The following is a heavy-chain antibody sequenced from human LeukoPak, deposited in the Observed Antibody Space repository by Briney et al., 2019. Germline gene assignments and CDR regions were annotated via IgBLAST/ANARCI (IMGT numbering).Heavy chain of an antibody. D-gene: IGHD5-18*01. V-gene: IGHV4-34*01. J-gene: IGHJ5*02. CDR2: INHSGST. CDR1: GGSFSGYY. CDR3: ARAVRLAVQLWLPAGKGNWFDP. Sequence: SETLSLTCAVYGGSFSGYYWSWIRQPPGKGLEWIGEINHSGSTNYNPSLKSRVTISVDTSKNQFSLKLSSVTAADTAVYYCARAVRLAVQLWLPAGKGNWFDPWGQGTLVTVSS.